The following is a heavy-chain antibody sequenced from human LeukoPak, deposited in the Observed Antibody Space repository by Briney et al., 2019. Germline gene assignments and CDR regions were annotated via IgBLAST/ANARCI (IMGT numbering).Heavy chain of an antibody. Sequence: SETLSLTCTVSGGSISSYYWSWIRQPPGKGLEWIGYIYYSGSTNYNPSLKSRVTISVDTSKNQFSLKLSSVTAADTAVYYCARRNFRSSTSCYTNENWFDPWGQGTLVTVSS. CDR1: GGSISSYY. V-gene: IGHV4-59*01. CDR2: IYYSGST. CDR3: ARRNFRSSTSCYTNENWFDP. D-gene: IGHD2-2*01. J-gene: IGHJ5*02.